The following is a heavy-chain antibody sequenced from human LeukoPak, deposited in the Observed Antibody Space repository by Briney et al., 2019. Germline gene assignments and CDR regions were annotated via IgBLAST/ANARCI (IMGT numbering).Heavy chain of an antibody. V-gene: IGHV3-7*01. Sequence: GGSLRLSCAASGFTFSAFWMSWVRQAPGKGLEWVANIKVDGTEKNYVDSVKGRLTISRDNAKNSLYLQMNSLRTEDTAVYYCARGGRNIDSWGQGTLVSVSS. CDR2: IKVDGTEK. CDR1: GFTFSAFW. CDR3: ARGGRNIDS. J-gene: IGHJ4*02. D-gene: IGHD4-11*01.